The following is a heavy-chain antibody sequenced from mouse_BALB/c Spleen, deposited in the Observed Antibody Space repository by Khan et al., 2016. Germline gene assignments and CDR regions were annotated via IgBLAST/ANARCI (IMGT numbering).Heavy chain of an antibody. V-gene: IGHV1-15*01. CDR2: IDPETGGT. CDR3: TRKGIFYGTYDFDS. Sequence: QVQLQQSGAELVRPGASVTLSCKASGYTFSDYEMHWVKQTPVHGLQWIGSIDPETGGTAYNQKFKGQATLTAGRSSSTSYMELRSLTSEDSAVYYRTRKGIFYGTYDFDSWGQGTTLTVSS. CDR1: GYTFSDYE. D-gene: IGHD2-1*01. J-gene: IGHJ2*01.